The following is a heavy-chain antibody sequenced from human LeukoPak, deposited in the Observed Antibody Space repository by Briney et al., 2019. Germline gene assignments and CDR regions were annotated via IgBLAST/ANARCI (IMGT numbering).Heavy chain of an antibody. CDR3: AKDSSKLRLIVVAH. J-gene: IGHJ4*02. D-gene: IGHD3-22*01. Sequence: PGRALRLSCAASGFTFDDYAMNWVPQAPGKGLEWVSLISGDGGSTYYADSVKGRFTISRDNSKNSLYLQMNSLRTEDTALYYCAKDSSKLRLIVVAHWGQGTLVTVSS. V-gene: IGHV3-43*02. CDR2: ISGDGGST. CDR1: GFTFDDYA.